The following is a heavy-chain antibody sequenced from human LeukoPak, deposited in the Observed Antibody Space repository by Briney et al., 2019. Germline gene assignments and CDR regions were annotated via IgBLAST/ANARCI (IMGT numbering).Heavy chain of an antibody. CDR2: INHSGST. Sequence: SETLSLTCAVYGGSFSGYYWSWIRQPPGKGLEWIGEINHSGSTNYNPSLKSRVTISVDTSKNQFSLKLSSVTAADTAVYYCARVWCYILYYMDVWGKGTTVTVSS. D-gene: IGHD4/OR15-4a*01. CDR1: GGSFSGYY. J-gene: IGHJ6*03. CDR3: ARVWCYILYYMDV. V-gene: IGHV4-34*01.